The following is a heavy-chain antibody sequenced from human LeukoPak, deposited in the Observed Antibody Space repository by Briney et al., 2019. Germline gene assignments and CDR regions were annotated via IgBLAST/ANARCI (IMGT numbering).Heavy chain of an antibody. Sequence: TLSLTCTVSGGSISSGGYCWSWIRQPPGKGLEWIGYIYHSGSTYYNPSLKSRVTISVDRSKNQFSLKLASVTAADTAVYYCATDHLAAAGYNWFDPWGQGILVTVSS. CDR2: IYHSGST. J-gene: IGHJ5*02. CDR3: ATDHLAAAGYNWFDP. D-gene: IGHD6-13*01. V-gene: IGHV4-30-2*01. CDR1: GGSISSGGYC.